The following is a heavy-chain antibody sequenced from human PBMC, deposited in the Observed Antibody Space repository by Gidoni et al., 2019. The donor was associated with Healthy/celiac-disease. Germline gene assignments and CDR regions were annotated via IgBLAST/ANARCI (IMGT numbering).Heavy chain of an antibody. V-gene: IGHV3-21*01. CDR2: ISRCSSYI. Sequence: EVQLVESGGGRVKPGGAMRRACAARGFNFSSYSMNWVRQAPGKGLEWVSSISRCSSYISYADSVKGRFTISRDNAKNSLYLQMHSLRAEDTAVYYCARDSGYCSGGRCPTFDYWGQGTLVTVSS. CDR1: GFNFSSYS. J-gene: IGHJ4*02. D-gene: IGHD2-15*01. CDR3: ARDSGYCSGGRCPTFDY.